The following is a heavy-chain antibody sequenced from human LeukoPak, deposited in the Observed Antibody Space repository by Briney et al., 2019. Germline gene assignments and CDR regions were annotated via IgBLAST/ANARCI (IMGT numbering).Heavy chain of an antibody. CDR1: GGSFSGYY. Sequence: SETLSLTCAVYGGSFSGYYWSWIRQPPGKGLEWIGEINHSGSTNYKPSLKSRVTISVDTSKNQFSLKLSSVTAADKAVYYCATTNVLLWFGELSKTAYFDYWGQGTLVTVSS. CDR3: ATTNVLLWFGELSKTAYFDY. CDR2: INHSGST. V-gene: IGHV4-34*01. D-gene: IGHD3-10*01. J-gene: IGHJ4*02.